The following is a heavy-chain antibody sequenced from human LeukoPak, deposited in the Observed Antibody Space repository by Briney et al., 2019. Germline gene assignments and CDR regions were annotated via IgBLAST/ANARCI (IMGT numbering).Heavy chain of an antibody. V-gene: IGHV4-34*01. J-gene: IGHJ6*03. Sequence: SETLSLTCAVYGGSFSGYYWSWLRQPPGKGLEWIGEINHSGSTNYNPSLKSRVTISIDTSKNQFSLKLSSVTAADTAVYYCARGRTVRGAIKFYYYMDVWGKGTTVTVSS. CDR3: ARGRTVRGAIKFYYYMDV. CDR2: INHSGST. CDR1: GGSFSGYY. D-gene: IGHD3-10*01.